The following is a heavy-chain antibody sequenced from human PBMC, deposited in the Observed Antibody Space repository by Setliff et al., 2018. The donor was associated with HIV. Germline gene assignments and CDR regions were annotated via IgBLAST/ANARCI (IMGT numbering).Heavy chain of an antibody. V-gene: IGHV3-21*01. CDR1: GFTFSSYT. D-gene: IGHD6-19*01. CDR3: ARAVHSGWYYFDY. CDR2: ISSSSSYI. J-gene: IGHJ4*02. Sequence: GGSLRLSCAASGFTFSSYTMNWVRQAPGKGLEWVSSISSSSSYIYYADSLKGRFTISRDNAKNSLYLQMNSLRAEDTAVYYCARAVHSGWYYFDYWGQGTLVTVSS.